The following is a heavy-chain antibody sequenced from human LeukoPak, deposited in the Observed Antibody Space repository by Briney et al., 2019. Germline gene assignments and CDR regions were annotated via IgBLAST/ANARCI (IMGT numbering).Heavy chain of an antibody. V-gene: IGHV4-4*02. J-gene: IGHJ6*03. Sequence: SGTLSLTCAVSGGSISSSNWWSWVRQPPGKGLEWIGEIYHSGSTNYNPSLKSRVTISVDKSKNQFSLKLSSVTAADTAVYYCARRAAVVVPAGYYYYMDVWGKGTTVTVSS. CDR3: ARRAAVVVPAGYYYYMDV. D-gene: IGHD2-2*01. CDR2: IYHSGST. CDR1: GGSISSSNW.